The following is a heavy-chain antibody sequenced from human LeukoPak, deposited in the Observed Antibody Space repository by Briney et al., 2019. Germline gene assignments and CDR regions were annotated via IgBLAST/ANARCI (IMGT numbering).Heavy chain of an antibody. J-gene: IGHJ4*02. CDR1: GGSISSYY. CDR3: ARGLLDCSSTSCYSVYFDY. D-gene: IGHD2-2*01. V-gene: IGHV4-59*01. CDR2: IYYSGST. Sequence: SETLSLTCTVSGGSISSYYWSWIRQPPGKGLEWIGYIYYSGSTNYNPSLKSRVTISVDTSKNQFSLKLSSVTAADTAVYYCARGLLDCSSTSCYSVYFDYWGQGTLVTVSS.